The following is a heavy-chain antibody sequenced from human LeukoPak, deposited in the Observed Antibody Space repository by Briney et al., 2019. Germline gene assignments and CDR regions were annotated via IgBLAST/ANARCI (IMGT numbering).Heavy chain of an antibody. CDR3: ATADIAAASNGYAYYYYYMDV. J-gene: IGHJ6*03. CDR2: FDPEDGET. CDR1: GYTLTELS. Sequence: ASVKVSCKVSGYTLTELSMHWVRQAPGKGLEWMGGFDPEDGETIYAQKFQGRVTMTEDTSTDTAYMELSSLRSEDTAVYYCATADIAAASNGYAYYYYYMDVWGKGTTVTVSS. V-gene: IGHV1-24*01. D-gene: IGHD6-13*01.